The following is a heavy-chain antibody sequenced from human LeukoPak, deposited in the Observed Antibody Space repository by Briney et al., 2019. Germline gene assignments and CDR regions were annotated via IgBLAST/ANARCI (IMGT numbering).Heavy chain of an antibody. V-gene: IGHV3-21*01. Sequence: GGSLRLSCAAAGFTFSDYSMNWVRQAPGKGLEWVSSIRSSSNFVYCADSLKGRFTISRDNAKNSLYLQMNSLRAEDTAVYYCARGIGSGYYWGQGTLVTVSS. J-gene: IGHJ4*02. D-gene: IGHD3-22*01. CDR2: IRSSSNFV. CDR1: GFTFSDYS. CDR3: ARGIGSGYY.